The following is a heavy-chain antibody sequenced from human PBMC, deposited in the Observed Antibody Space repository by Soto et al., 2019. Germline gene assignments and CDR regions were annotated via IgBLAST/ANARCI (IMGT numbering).Heavy chain of an antibody. J-gene: IGHJ4*02. CDR2: IYYTGTT. CDR1: GGSISSYY. V-gene: IGHV4-59*01. CDR3: AKSLFDGGGGLSAD. D-gene: IGHD2-21*01. Sequence: QVQLHESGPGLVKPSETMSLTCTVSGGSISSYYWGWMRQPPGKGLEWIGDIYYTGTTNYHPSLKSRFTIAITSKNQFSLNLSSVTAADTAVYYCAKSLFDGGGGLSADWGRGTLVTVSP.